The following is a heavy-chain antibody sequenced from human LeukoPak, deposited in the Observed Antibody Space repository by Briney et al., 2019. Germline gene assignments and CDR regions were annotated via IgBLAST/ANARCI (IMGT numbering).Heavy chain of an antibody. Sequence: GGSLRLSCAASGFTFSDYYMSWIRQAPGKGLEWVSSVLIGSKLTYHADSVKGRFIVSRDDSKSTLYLQMHSLRAEDTAVYYCVKRPASSDAYFEEWGRGTLVTVSS. V-gene: IGHV3-11*03. CDR1: GFTFSDYY. CDR2: VLIGSKLT. D-gene: IGHD2-2*01. CDR3: VKRPASSDAYFEE. J-gene: IGHJ4*02.